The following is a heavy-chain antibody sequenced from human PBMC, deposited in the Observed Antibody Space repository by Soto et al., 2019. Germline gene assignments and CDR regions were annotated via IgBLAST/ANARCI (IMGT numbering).Heavy chain of an antibody. CDR2: TIPMLSMS. J-gene: IGHJ4*02. V-gene: IGHV1-69*02. Sequence: QVQLVQSGAELKKPGSSVRVSCKASGDTFNFYTINWVRQAPGLGLEWIGRTIPMLSMSNYALKFHGRLTISADKSTSTAYMVLNSLKPVDTSMYYCSTSYGSGSQAFDFWGQGALVTVSS. D-gene: IGHD3-10*01. CDR1: GDTFNFYT. CDR3: STSYGSGSQAFDF.